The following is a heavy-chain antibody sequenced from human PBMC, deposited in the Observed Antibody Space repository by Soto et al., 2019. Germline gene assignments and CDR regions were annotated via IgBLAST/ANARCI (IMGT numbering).Heavy chain of an antibody. V-gene: IGHV1-69*12. CDR3: ATLGPPTLPRFFDY. D-gene: IGHD1-26*01. Sequence: QVQLVQSGAEVKKPGSSVKVSCKASGGTFSSYAISWVRQAPGQGLEWMGGIIPIFGTANYAQKFQGRVTXXAXEXXSTAYMELSSLRSEDTAVYYCATLGPPTLPRFFDYWGQGTLVTVSS. CDR2: IIPIFGTA. CDR1: GGTFSSYA. J-gene: IGHJ4*02.